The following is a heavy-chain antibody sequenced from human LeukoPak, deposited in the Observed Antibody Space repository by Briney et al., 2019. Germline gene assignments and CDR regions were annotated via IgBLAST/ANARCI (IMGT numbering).Heavy chain of an antibody. D-gene: IGHD6-19*01. CDR3: ARRQVEQWLVPYFVY. V-gene: IGHV4-59*01. CDR1: GDFISSYY. CDR2: ISYNWTT. J-gene: IGHJ4*02. Sequence: SETLSLTCTVFGDFISSYYWSWIRQSPAKGREWVGYISYNWTTNCNPSLQSRVSISVDTSQNQFSLKLSSVTAADAAVYYCARRQVEQWLVPYFVYWGQGTLVTVSS.